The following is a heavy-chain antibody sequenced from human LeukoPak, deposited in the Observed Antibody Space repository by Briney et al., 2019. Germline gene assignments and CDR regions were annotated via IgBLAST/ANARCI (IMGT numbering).Heavy chain of an antibody. Sequence: GGSLRLSCAASGFTFSSYAMSWVRQAPGKGLEWVSGISGSGGSRYYADSVKGRFTISRDNSKNTLYLQMNSLRAEDTAVYYCAKAADIVVVPAATFDPSGQGTLVTVSA. CDR1: GFTFSSYA. CDR2: ISGSGGSR. D-gene: IGHD2-2*01. J-gene: IGHJ5*02. CDR3: AKAADIVVVPAATFDP. V-gene: IGHV3-23*01.